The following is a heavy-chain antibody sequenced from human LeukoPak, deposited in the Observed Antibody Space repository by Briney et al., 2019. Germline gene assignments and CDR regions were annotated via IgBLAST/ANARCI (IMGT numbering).Heavy chain of an antibody. J-gene: IGHJ4*02. Sequence: SQSLSLTCTVSGGSISSGGYYWSWIRQHPGKGLEWIGYIYYSGSTYYNPSLKSRVTISVDTSKNQFSRKLSSVTAAYTAVYYCARVGYSGYDFDYWGQGTLVTVSS. CDR1: GGSISSGGYY. CDR2: IYYSGST. CDR3: ARVGYSGYDFDY. V-gene: IGHV4-31*03. D-gene: IGHD5-12*01.